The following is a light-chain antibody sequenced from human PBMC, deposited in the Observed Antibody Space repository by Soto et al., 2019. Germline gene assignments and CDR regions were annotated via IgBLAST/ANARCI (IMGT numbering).Light chain of an antibody. J-gene: IGLJ2*01. CDR2: GNN. CDR3: ASWDDSLSGFVV. V-gene: IGLV1-47*01. Sequence: QSVLTQPPSASGTPGQRVTISCSGTSSNIGTNNVYWYQQFPGLAPKVVIHGNNQRPSGVPDRFSGSKSGTSASLTISGLRPEDEADYSCASWDDSLSGFVVFGGGTKLTVL. CDR1: SSNIGTNN.